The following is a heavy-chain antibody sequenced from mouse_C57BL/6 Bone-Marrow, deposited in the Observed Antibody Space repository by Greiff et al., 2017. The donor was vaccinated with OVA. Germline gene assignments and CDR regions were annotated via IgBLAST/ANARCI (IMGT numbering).Heavy chain of an antibody. J-gene: IGHJ4*01. CDR2: IYPGDGDT. D-gene: IGHD2-4*01. CDR1: GYAFSSSW. CDR3: ARSHDYRYYYAMDY. V-gene: IGHV1-82*01. Sequence: QVQLQQSGPELVKPGASVKISCKASGYAFSSSWMNWVKQRPGKGLEWIGRIYPGDGDTNYNGKFKGKATLTADKSSSTAYMQLSSLTSEDSAVYFCARSHDYRYYYAMDYWGQGTSVTVSS.